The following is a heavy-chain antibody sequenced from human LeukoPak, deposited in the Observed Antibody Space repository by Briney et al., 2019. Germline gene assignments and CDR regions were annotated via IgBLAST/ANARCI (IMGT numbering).Heavy chain of an antibody. CDR2: VHPSDSDT. D-gene: IGHD3-22*01. V-gene: IGHV5-51*01. CDR3: ARQYYSDRSGYYYSDY. Sequence: GESLKISCKGSGYSFTNYWIGWVRQMPGKGLECMGIVHPSDSDTRYSPSFQGQVTISADKSISTAYLQWSSLKASDTAMYFCARQYYSDRSGYYYSDYWGQGTLVNVSS. J-gene: IGHJ4*02. CDR1: GYSFTNYW.